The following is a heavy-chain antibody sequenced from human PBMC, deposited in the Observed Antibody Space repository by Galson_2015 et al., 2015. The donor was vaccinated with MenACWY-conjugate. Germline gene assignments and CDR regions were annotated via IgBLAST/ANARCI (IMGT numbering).Heavy chain of an antibody. D-gene: IGHD3-22*01. V-gene: IGHV3-49*04. CDR1: GFSFGDYP. CDR2: IRSKGFGETT. J-gene: IGHJ4*02. CDR3: TSRLIGVIAAFDY. Sequence: SLRLSCATPGFSFGDYPLSWVRQAPGKGLEWVGFIRSKGFGETTEYAAPVKDRFTISRDDSTRIAYLQMNSLKTDDTAVYYCTSRLIGVIAAFDYWGQGTLVTVSS.